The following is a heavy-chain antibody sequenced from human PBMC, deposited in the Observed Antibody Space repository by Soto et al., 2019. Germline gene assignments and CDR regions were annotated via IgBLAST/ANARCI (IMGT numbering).Heavy chain of an antibody. D-gene: IGHD6-13*01. V-gene: IGHV3-53*02. Sequence: EVQLVETGGGLIQPGGSLRLSCAASGFTVSSNYMSWVRQAPGKGLELVSVIYSVGSTYYADSVKGRFTISRDNSKNTLYLQMNSLRAEDTAVYYCARDRIAAAGGTFSGNYYYYGMDVWGQGTTVTVSS. CDR3: ARDRIAAAGGTFSGNYYYYGMDV. J-gene: IGHJ6*02. CDR1: GFTVSSNY. CDR2: IYSVGST.